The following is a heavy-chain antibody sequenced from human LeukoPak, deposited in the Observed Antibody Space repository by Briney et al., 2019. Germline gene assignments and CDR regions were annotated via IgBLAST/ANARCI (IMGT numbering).Heavy chain of an antibody. D-gene: IGHD3-10*01. Sequence: GGSLRLSCAASGFTFSTYDMHWVRQATGKGLEWVAAIATGGATYYADSVKGRFTISRDNAKNSLYLQMNSLRAGDTAVYYCARENMGRGVIIGPLGHWGQGTLVTVSS. CDR1: GFTFSTYD. V-gene: IGHV3-13*04. CDR3: ARENMGRGVIIGPLGH. CDR2: IATGGAT. J-gene: IGHJ4*02.